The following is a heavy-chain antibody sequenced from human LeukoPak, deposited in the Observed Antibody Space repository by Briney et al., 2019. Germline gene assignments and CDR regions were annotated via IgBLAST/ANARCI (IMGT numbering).Heavy chain of an antibody. CDR1: GFTFSSYW. V-gene: IGHV3-74*01. CDR3: ARVLPVTTHWYFDL. CDR2: INTDGSST. J-gene: IGHJ2*01. D-gene: IGHD4-17*01. Sequence: GGSLRLSCAASGFTFSSYWIYWVRQTPGKGLLWVSYINTDGSSTNCADSVKGRFTISRDNAKDTVYLQMNSLRVEDTAVYYCARVLPVTTHWYFDLWGRGTLVTVSS.